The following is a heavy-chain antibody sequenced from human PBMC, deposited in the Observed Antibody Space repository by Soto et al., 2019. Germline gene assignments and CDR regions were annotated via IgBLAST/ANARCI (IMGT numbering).Heavy chain of an antibody. V-gene: IGHV4-30-4*01. Sequence: SETLSLTCTVSGGSISSGDYYWSWIRQPPGKGLEWIGYIYYSGSTYYNPSLKSRVTISVDTSKNQFSLKLSSVTAADTAVYYCARGGTAETAMEYFQHWGQGTLVTVSS. CDR3: ARGGTAETAMEYFQH. J-gene: IGHJ1*01. CDR1: GGSISSGDYY. D-gene: IGHD5-18*01. CDR2: IYYSGST.